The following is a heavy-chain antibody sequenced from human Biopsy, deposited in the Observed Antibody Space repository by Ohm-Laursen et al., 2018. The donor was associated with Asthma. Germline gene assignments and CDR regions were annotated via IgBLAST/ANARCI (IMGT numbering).Heavy chain of an antibody. Sequence: SLRLSCAASGYTFSDYGMSWVRQAPGKGLEWVAVGGSYYDGGLKYYADSVNGRFTVSRDDSKNTLYLQINSLRPDDTAVYYCARDVMEWYLPAFDFWGQGTLVTVSS. V-gene: IGHV3-30*03. CDR2: GGSYYDGGLK. D-gene: IGHD3-3*01. CDR3: ARDVMEWYLPAFDF. CDR1: GYTFSDYG. J-gene: IGHJ4*02.